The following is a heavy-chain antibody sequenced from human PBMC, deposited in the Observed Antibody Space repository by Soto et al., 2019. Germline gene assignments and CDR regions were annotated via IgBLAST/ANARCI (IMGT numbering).Heavy chain of an antibody. D-gene: IGHD4-17*01. J-gene: IGHJ4*02. CDR2: IYRSGST. Sequence: SETLSLTCAVSAYSITNAYYWAWIRQPPGKGLEWIGSIYRSGSTDYNPSLKSRVTISVDTSKNQFSLKLTSVTAADTAVYFCASFSGATYGDYGGGINYWGQGTLVTVSS. CDR1: AYSITNAYY. V-gene: IGHV4-38-2*01. CDR3: ASFSGATYGDYGGGINY.